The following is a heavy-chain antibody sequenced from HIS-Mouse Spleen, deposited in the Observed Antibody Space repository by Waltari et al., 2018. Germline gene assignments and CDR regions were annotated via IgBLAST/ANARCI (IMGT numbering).Heavy chain of an antibody. CDR1: GFTVCSYA. D-gene: IGHD5-18*01. J-gene: IGHJ4*02. CDR2: ISYDGSNK. CDR3: ARGFVDTAMVDY. V-gene: IGHV3-30-3*01. Sequence: QVQLVESGGGVVQPGRSMSVSCAASGFTVCSYAMHWVRQAPGKGLEWVAVISYDGSNKYYADSVKGRFTISRDNSKNTLYLQMNSLRAEDTAVYYCARGFVDTAMVDYWGQGTLVTVSS.